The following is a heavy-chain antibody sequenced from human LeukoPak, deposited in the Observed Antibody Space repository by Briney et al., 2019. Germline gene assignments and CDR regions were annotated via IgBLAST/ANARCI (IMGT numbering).Heavy chain of an antibody. J-gene: IGHJ3*01. CDR1: GGSISSYY. D-gene: IGHD3-10*01. CDR2: IYYSGST. CDR3: ARIIIGEAAFDV. Sequence: SETLCLTCTVSGGSISSYYWSWIRQPPGKGLEWIGYIYYSGSTNYNPSLKSRVTISVDTSKNRFSLKLNSVTAADTAVYYCARIIIGEAAFDVWGQGTMVTVSS. V-gene: IGHV4-59*01.